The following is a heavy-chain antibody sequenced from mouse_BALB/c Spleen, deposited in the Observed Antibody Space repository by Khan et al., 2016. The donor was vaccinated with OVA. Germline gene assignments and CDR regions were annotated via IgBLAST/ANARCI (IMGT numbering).Heavy chain of an antibody. CDR2: IYPGNGDT. Sequence: VELVESGAELVRPGSSVKISCKASGYSFSRSWMNWVKQRPGQGLEWIGQIYPGNGDTNYNGKFKGKATLTADKSSSTAYMQLSSLTSEDSAVYFCARWVGDGFTYWGHGTLVTVSA. J-gene: IGHJ3*01. CDR1: GYSFSRSW. V-gene: IGHV1-80*01. D-gene: IGHD2-13*01. CDR3: ARWVGDGFTY.